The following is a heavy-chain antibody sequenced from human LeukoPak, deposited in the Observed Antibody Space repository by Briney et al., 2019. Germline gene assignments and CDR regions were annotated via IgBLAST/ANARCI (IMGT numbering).Heavy chain of an antibody. Sequence: GSLRLSCAASGFTFSSYAMSWVRQAPGKGLEWVSAISGSGGSTYYADSVKGRFTISGDNSKNTLYLQMNSLRAEDTAVYYCAKGGGATTYSWFDPWGQGTLVTVSS. CDR1: GFTFSSYA. V-gene: IGHV3-23*01. CDR3: AKGGGATTYSWFDP. J-gene: IGHJ5*02. CDR2: ISGSGGST. D-gene: IGHD2-21*01.